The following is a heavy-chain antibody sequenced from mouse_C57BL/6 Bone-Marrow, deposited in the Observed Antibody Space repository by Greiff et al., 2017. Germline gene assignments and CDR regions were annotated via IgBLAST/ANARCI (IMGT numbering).Heavy chain of an antibody. CDR3: ARAQTAQATAWFAY. D-gene: IGHD3-2*02. CDR1: GYTFTSYW. CDR2: IDPSDSET. Sequence: QVQLQQPGAELVRPGSSVKLSCKASGYTFTSYWMHWVKQRPIQGLEWIGNIDPSDSETHYNQKFKDKATLTVDKSSSTAYMQLSSLTSEDSAVYYCARAQTAQATAWFAYWGQGTLGTVSA. V-gene: IGHV1-52*01. J-gene: IGHJ3*01.